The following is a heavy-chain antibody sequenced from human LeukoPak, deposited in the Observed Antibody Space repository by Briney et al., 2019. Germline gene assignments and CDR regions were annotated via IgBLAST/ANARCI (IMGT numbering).Heavy chain of an antibody. CDR2: MYYSGST. D-gene: IGHD2-21*02. CDR3: ARGSGDWTYYFDY. J-gene: IGHJ4*02. V-gene: IGHV4-30-4*01. Sequence: PSQTLSLTCTVSGGSVSGGNYFWTWIRQPPGKGLEWIGYMYYSGSTYYNPSLKSRVIISVDPSKNQFSLKLSSVTAADTAVYYCARGSGDWTYYFDYWGQGTLVTVSS. CDR1: GGSVSGGNYF.